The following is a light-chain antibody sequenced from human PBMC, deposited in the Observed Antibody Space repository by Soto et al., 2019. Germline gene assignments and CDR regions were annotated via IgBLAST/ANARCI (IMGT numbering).Light chain of an antibody. J-gene: IGLJ2*01. Sequence: QSVLTQPPSVSGAPGQRVTISCTGSSSNIGAGYDVHWYQQLPGTAPKLLIYGNSNRPSGVPDRFSGSKSGPSASLAITGLQAEDEADYFCQAYDRSLGGLVFGGGTKVTVL. CDR3: QAYDRSLGGLV. CDR2: GNS. V-gene: IGLV1-40*01. CDR1: SSNIGAGYD.